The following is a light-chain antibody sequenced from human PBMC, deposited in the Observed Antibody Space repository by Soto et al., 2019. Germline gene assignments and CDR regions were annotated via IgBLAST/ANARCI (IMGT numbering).Light chain of an antibody. V-gene: IGKV3-15*01. Sequence: EIVMTQSPGTLSVSPGERATLSCRASQNIITNLAWYQQKPGQAPRLLISDASTRATGIPARFSGSGSGTEFTLIISGLQPDDSATYYCQQYTNTNNPWMFGQGTKVDIK. CDR2: DAS. J-gene: IGKJ1*01. CDR1: QNIITN. CDR3: QQYTNTNNPWM.